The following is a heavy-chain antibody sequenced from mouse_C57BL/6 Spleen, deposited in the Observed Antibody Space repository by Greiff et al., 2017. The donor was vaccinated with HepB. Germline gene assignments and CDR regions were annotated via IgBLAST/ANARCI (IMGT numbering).Heavy chain of an antibody. V-gene: IGHV1-61*01. Sequence: QVQLQQPGAELVRPGSSVKLSCKASGYTFTSYWMDWVKQRPGQGLEWIGNIYPSDSETHYNQKFKDKATLTVDKSSSTAYMQLSSLTSEDSAVYYCARGGLLDFPYYAMDYWGQGTSVTVSS. CDR2: IYPSDSET. J-gene: IGHJ4*01. CDR3: ARGGLLDFPYYAMDY. CDR1: GYTFTSYW.